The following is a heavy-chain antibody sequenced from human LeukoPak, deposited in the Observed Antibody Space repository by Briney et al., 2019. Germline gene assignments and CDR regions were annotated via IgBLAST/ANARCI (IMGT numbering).Heavy chain of an antibody. D-gene: IGHD4-23*01. J-gene: IGHJ6*03. CDR3: ARGGNSRKYYFYYMDV. Sequence: GGSLRLSCVASGFTFSSYWMTWVRQAPGKGLEWVANIKTDGSQIYYVDSVRGRFTISRDNTNNSLYLEMNRLRAEDTALYYCARGGNSRKYYFYYMDVWGKGTTVTVSS. V-gene: IGHV3-7*03. CDR1: GFTFSSYW. CDR2: IKTDGSQI.